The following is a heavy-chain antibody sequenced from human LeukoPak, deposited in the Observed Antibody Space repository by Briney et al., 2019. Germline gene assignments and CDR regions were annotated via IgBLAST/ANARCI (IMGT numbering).Heavy chain of an antibody. CDR3: AKKSQAAAGPSYFDY. J-gene: IGHJ4*02. CDR1: GFTFSSYA. CDR2: ISGSGGST. D-gene: IGHD6-13*01. Sequence: GGSLRLSCAASGFTFSSYAMSWVRRAPGKGLEWVSAISGSGGSTYYADSVKGRFTISRDNSKNTLYLQMNSLRAEDTAVYYCAKKSQAAAGPSYFDYWGQGTLVTVSS. V-gene: IGHV3-23*01.